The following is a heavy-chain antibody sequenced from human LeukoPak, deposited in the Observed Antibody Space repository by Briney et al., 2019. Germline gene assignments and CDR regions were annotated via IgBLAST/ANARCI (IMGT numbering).Heavy chain of an antibody. V-gene: IGHV3-15*01. CDR3: ARDYGGFDY. CDR1: GFTFSNAW. CDR2: IKGKTDGGTT. J-gene: IGHJ4*02. D-gene: IGHD3-16*01. Sequence: PGGSLRLSCAASGFTFSNAWMSWVRQAPGKGLEWIGRIKGKTDGGTTDYAAPVKGRFTISRQDSKNTLYLQMNSLKAEDTAVYYCARDYGGFDYWGQGTLVTVSS.